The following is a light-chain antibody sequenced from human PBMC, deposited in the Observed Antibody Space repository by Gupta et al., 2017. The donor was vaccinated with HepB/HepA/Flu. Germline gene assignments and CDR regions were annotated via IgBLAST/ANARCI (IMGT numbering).Light chain of an antibody. CDR2: EVR. CDR1: TSDVGSYNL. V-gene: IGLV2-23*02. Sequence: QSTPTHPASVSASPGQSITTPCTGTTSDVGSYNLVTWYQQHPGNAPKLLIYEVRKRPSGVSDRFSGSKSGSTGSLTISGLQAEDEADYSCCSYTGSSSFPYVFGTGTKVTVL. CDR3: CSYTGSSSFPYV. J-gene: IGLJ1*01.